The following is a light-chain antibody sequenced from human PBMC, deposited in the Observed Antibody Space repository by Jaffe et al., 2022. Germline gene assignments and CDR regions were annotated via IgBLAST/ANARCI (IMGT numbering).Light chain of an antibody. CDR2: EGN. CDR3: CSYAGSSPHWV. Sequence: QSALTQPASVSGSPGQSITISCTGTTRDVGNYNLVSWYQQHPDKAPRLIIYEGNKRPSGVSTRFSASKSGHTASLTVSGLQPEDEADYYCCSYAGSSPHWVFGGGTKLTVL. CDR1: TRDVGNYNL. V-gene: IGLV2-23*01. J-gene: IGLJ3*02.